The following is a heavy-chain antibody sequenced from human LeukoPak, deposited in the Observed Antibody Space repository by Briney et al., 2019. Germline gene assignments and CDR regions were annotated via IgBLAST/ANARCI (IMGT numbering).Heavy chain of an antibody. CDR1: GFTFSSYA. J-gene: IGHJ6*02. D-gene: IGHD4-17*01. CDR3: AKRVTTNYYYGMDV. V-gene: IGHV3-23*01. Sequence: GGSLRLSCAASGFTFSSYAMSWVRQAPGKGLEWVSAISGSGGSTYHADSVKGRFTISRDNSKNTLYLQMNSLRAEDTAVYYCAKRVTTNYYYGMDVWGQGTTVTVSS. CDR2: ISGSGGST.